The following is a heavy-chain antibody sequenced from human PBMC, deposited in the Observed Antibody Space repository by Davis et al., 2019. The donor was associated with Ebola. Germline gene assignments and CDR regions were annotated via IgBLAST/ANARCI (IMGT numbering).Heavy chain of an antibody. CDR3: ARTFVGGMDV. V-gene: IGHV1-3*01. J-gene: IGHJ6*04. D-gene: IGHD3-10*01. CDR2: VHGGNGNT. Sequence: AASVKVSCKASGYIFTTYAMHWVRQAPGQRLEWMGWVHGGNGNTKYSQRFQGRVTITTDTSASTAYLDLSSLRSDDTAVYYCARTFVGGMDVWGKGTTVTVSS. CDR1: GYIFTTYA.